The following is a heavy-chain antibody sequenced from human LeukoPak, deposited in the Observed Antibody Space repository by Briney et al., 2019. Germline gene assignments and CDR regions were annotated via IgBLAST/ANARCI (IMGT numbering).Heavy chain of an antibody. CDR2: INPNSGGT. CDR1: GYTFTGYY. D-gene: IGHD3-22*01. V-gene: IGHV1-2*02. CDR3: AREKDYYDSSVDY. J-gene: IGHJ4*02. Sequence: ASVKVSCKASGYTFTGYYMHWVRQAPGQGLEWMGWINPNSGGTNYAQKFQGRVTMTRDTSISTAYMELSRLRSDDTAVYYCAREKDYYDSSVDYWGRGTLVTVSS.